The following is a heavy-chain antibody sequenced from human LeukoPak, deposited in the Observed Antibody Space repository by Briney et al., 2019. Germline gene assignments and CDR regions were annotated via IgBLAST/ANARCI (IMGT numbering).Heavy chain of an antibody. J-gene: IGHJ4*02. Sequence: SETLSLTCTVSGGSISSYYWSWIRQPPAKGLEWIGYIYYSGSTKYNPSLKSRVTISVDTSKNQFSLKLSSVTAADTAVYYCASGDETSGWYGYWGQGTLVTVSS. V-gene: IGHV4-59*08. CDR1: GGSISSYY. CDR3: ASGDETSGWYGY. D-gene: IGHD6-19*01. CDR2: IYYSGST.